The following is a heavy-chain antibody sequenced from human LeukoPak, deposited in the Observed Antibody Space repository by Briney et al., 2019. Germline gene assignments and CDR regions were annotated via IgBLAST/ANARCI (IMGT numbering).Heavy chain of an antibody. CDR1: GGSFSDYY. J-gene: IGHJ5*02. Sequence: SETLSLTCAVYGGSFSDYYWSWIRQPPGKGLEWIGEINHSGSTNYNPSLKSRVSISVDTSKNQFSLKLSSVTAADTAVYYCARETIVVVTNWFDPWGQGTLVTGSS. V-gene: IGHV4-34*01. CDR2: INHSGST. D-gene: IGHD2-21*02. CDR3: ARETIVVVTNWFDP.